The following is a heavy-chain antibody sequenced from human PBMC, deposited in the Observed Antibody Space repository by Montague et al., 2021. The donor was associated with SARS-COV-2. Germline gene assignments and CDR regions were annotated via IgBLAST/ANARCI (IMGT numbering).Heavy chain of an antibody. J-gene: IGHJ5*01. CDR3: AREDAWAYCGDECYRGWFDS. CDR2: SFYNGST. D-gene: IGHD2-21*01. CDR1: FGSISTYY. Sequence: SETLSLTCTVSFGSISTYYWCWIRQPPGKGLEWIGFSFYNGSTKYNPSLKRRGSISLYTSKTQFSLKLSSVTAADTAVYYCAREDAWAYCGDECYRGWFDSWGQGTLVTVSS. V-gene: IGHV4-59*01.